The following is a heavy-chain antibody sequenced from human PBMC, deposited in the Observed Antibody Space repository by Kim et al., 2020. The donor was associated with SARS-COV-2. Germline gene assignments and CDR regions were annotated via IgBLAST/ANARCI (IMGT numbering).Heavy chain of an antibody. CDR1: GFTFSSYA. D-gene: IGHD3-9*01. CDR2: ISYDGSNK. CDR3: ARGGEVLRYFDWLNGMDV. V-gene: IGHV3-30*04. J-gene: IGHJ6*02. Sequence: GGSLRLSWAASGFTFSSYAMHWVRQAPGKGLEWVAVISYDGSNKYYADSVKGRFTISRDNSKNTLYLQMNSLRAEDTAVYYCARGGEVLRYFDWLNGMDVWGQGTTVTVSS.